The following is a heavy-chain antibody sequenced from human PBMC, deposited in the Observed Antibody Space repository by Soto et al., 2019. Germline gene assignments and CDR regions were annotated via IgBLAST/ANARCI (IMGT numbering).Heavy chain of an antibody. CDR1: GFTFSSYG. J-gene: IGHJ4*02. V-gene: IGHV3-33*01. Sequence: QVQLVESGGGVVQPGRSLRLSCAASGFTFSSYGMHWVRQAPGKGLEWVAVIWYDGSNKYYADSVKGRFTISRDNSKNTLYLQMNSLRAEDTAVYYCARADYGDYGYYFDYWGQGTLVTVSS. D-gene: IGHD4-17*01. CDR2: IWYDGSNK. CDR3: ARADYGDYGYYFDY.